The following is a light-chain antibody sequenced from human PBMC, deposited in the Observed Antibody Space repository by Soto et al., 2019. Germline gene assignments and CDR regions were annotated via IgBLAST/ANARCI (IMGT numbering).Light chain of an antibody. CDR3: QQYGSSPSLT. V-gene: IGKV3-20*01. J-gene: IGKJ4*01. CDR1: ESVSNNY. Sequence: IVMTQSPGTLSLSPVERATLSCSALESVSNNYLAWYQQKPGQAPRLLIYGASNRATGIPDRFSGSGSGTDFTLTISRLEPEDFAVYYCQQYGSSPSLTFGGGTKVDIK. CDR2: GAS.